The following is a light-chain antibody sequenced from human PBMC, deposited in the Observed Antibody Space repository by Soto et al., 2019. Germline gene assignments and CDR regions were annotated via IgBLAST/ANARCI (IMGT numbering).Light chain of an antibody. Sequence: EIVMTQSPATLSVSPWERATLSCRASQSVSSNLAWYQQKPGQAPRLLIYDVSTRATGIPARFSGSGSGTEFTLTISSLQSEDFAVYYCQQYKNWPPITFGQGTRLEIK. V-gene: IGKV3-15*01. CDR2: DVS. CDR3: QQYKNWPPIT. J-gene: IGKJ5*01. CDR1: QSVSSN.